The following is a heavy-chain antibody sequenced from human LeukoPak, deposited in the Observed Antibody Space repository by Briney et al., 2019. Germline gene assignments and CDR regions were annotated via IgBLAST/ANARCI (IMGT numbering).Heavy chain of an antibody. CDR1: GGSISPYY. CDR2: IYYSGST. J-gene: IGHJ2*01. V-gene: IGHV4-59*01. CDR3: ARVYYSNSYDYWYFDL. Sequence: SETLSLTCTVSGGSISPYYWSWIRQPPGKGLEWIAYIYYSGSTNYNPSLKSRVTISVDTSKNQFSLKLSSVTAADTAVYYCARVYYSNSYDYWYFDLWGRGTLVTVSS. D-gene: IGHD6-13*01.